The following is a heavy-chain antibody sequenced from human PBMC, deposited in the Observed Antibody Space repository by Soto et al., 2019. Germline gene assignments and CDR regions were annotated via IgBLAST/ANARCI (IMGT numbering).Heavy chain of an antibody. CDR3: ARPGGEIAVAGTEGNWFDP. J-gene: IGHJ5*02. V-gene: IGHV4-39*01. CDR1: GGSISSSSYY. Sequence: SETLSLTCTVSGGSISSSSYYWGWIRQPPGKGLERIGSIYYSGSTYYNPSLKSRVTISVDTSKNQFSLKLSSVTAADTAVYYCARPGGEIAVAGTEGNWFDPWGQGTLVTVSS. D-gene: IGHD6-19*01. CDR2: IYYSGST.